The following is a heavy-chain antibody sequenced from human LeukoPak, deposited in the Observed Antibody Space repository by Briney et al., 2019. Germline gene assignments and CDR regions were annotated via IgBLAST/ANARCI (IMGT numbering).Heavy chain of an antibody. Sequence: NPSETLSLTCTVSGGSISSYYWSWIRQPPGKGLEWIGYIYYSGSTNYNPSLKSRVTISVDTSKNQFSLKLSSVTAADTAVYYCASTPVPFYDSSGYPGDYWGQGTLVTVSS. CDR2: IYYSGST. CDR3: ASTPVPFYDSSGYPGDY. D-gene: IGHD3-22*01. J-gene: IGHJ4*02. V-gene: IGHV4-59*12. CDR1: GGSISSYY.